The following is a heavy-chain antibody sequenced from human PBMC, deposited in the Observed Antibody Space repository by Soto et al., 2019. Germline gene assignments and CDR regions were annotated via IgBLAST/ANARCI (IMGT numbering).Heavy chain of an antibody. CDR3: ARFMVRGVIIHYYYYGMDV. V-gene: IGHV1-69*01. J-gene: IGHJ6*02. CDR1: GGTFSSYA. D-gene: IGHD3-10*01. CDR2: IIPIFGTA. Sequence: QVQLVQSGAEVKKPGSSVKVSCMASGGTFSSYAISWVRQAPGQGLEWMGGIIPIFGTANYAQKFQGRVTITADESTSTAYMELSSLRSEDTAVYYCARFMVRGVIIHYYYYGMDVWGQGTTVTVSS.